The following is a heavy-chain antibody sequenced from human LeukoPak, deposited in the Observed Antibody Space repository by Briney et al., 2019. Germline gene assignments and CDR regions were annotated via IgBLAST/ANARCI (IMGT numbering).Heavy chain of an antibody. J-gene: IGHJ1*01. V-gene: IGHV1-24*01. CDR1: GYTLTELS. D-gene: IGHD3-22*01. Sequence: GASVKVSCKVSGYTLTELSMHWVRPAPGKGLEWMGGFDPEDGETIYAQKFQGRVTMTEDTSTDTAYMELSSLRSEDTAVYYCATRILFVGTDSSGYLYFQHWGQGTLVTVSS. CDR3: ATRILFVGTDSSGYLYFQH. CDR2: FDPEDGET.